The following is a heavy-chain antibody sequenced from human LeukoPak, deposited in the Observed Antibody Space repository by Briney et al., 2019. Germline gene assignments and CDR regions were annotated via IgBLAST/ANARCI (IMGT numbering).Heavy chain of an antibody. D-gene: IGHD6-19*01. CDR3: VRGHRYSSGWHRKRSGWFDP. V-gene: IGHV4-34*01. CDR1: GGSFSGYY. Sequence: SETLSLTCAVYGGSFSGYYWSWIRQPPGKGLEWIGEINHSGSTNYNPSLKSRVTISVDTSKNQFSLKLSSVTAADTAVYYCVRGHRYSSGWHRKRSGWFDPWGQGTLVTVSS. CDR2: INHSGST. J-gene: IGHJ5*02.